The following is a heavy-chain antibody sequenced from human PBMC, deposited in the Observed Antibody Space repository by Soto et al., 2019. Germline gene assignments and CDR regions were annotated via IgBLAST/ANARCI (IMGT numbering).Heavy chain of an antibody. D-gene: IGHD3-22*01. Sequence: ASVKVSCKASGYTFTSYYMHWVRQAPGQGLEWMGIINPSGGSTSYAQKFQGRVTMTRDTSTSTVYMELSSLRSEDTAVYYCARGSLIVVVIRPTLDYWRQGTLVTVSS. CDR2: INPSGGST. CDR3: ARGSLIVVVIRPTLDY. CDR1: GYTFTSYY. V-gene: IGHV1-46*01. J-gene: IGHJ4*02.